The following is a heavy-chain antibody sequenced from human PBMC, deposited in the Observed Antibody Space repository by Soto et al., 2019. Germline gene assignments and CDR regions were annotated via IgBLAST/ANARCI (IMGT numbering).Heavy chain of an antibody. V-gene: IGHV3-48*01. CDR1: GFTFSSYS. Sequence: PGGSLRLSCAASGFTFSSYSMNWVRQAPGKGLEWVSYISSSSSTIYYADSVKGRFTISRDNAKNSLYLQMNSLRAEDTAVYYCARTPYGSGSSSWFDSWGQGTLVTVSS. J-gene: IGHJ5*01. D-gene: IGHD3-10*01. CDR3: ARTPYGSGSSSWFDS. CDR2: ISSSSSTI.